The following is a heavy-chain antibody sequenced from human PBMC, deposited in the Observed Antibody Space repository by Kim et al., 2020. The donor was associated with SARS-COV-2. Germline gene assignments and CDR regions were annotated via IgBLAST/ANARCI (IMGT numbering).Heavy chain of an antibody. CDR1: GGSISSYY. J-gene: IGHJ4*02. D-gene: IGHD3-9*01. Sequence: SETLSLTCTVSGGSISSYYWSWIRQPPGKGLEWIGYIYYSGSTNYNPSLKSRVTISVDTSKNQFSLKLSSVTAADTAVYYCARGFPPSRYFDWFPSFDYWGQGTLVTVSS. CDR2: IYYSGST. CDR3: ARGFPPSRYFDWFPSFDY. V-gene: IGHV4-59*01.